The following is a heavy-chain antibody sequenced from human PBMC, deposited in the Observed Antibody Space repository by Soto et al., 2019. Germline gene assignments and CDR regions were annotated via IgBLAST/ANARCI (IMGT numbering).Heavy chain of an antibody. CDR3: ARVMTPLLWFGELLYDKGNWFDP. Sequence: ASVKVSCKASGYTFTSYAMHWVRQAPGQRLEWMGWINAGNGNTKYSQKFQGRVTITRDTSASTAYMELSSLRSEDTAVYYCARVMTPLLWFGELLYDKGNWFDPCGQGTLVTVSS. CDR1: GYTFTSYA. CDR2: INAGNGNT. D-gene: IGHD3-10*01. V-gene: IGHV1-3*01. J-gene: IGHJ5*02.